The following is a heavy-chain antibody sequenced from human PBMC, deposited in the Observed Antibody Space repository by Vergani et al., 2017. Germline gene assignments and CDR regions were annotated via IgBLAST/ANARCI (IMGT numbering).Heavy chain of an antibody. Sequence: QVQLVQSGAEVKKPGSSVKVSCKASGGTFSSYAISWVRQAPGQGLEWMGGIIPIFGTANYAQKLQGRVTMTTDTSTSTAYMELRSLRSDDTAVYYCARDLAAGLGASRNFDYWGQGTLVTVSS. CDR2: IIPIFGTA. CDR3: ARDLAAGLGASRNFDY. D-gene: IGHD1-26*01. V-gene: IGHV1-69*06. J-gene: IGHJ4*02. CDR1: GGTFSSYA.